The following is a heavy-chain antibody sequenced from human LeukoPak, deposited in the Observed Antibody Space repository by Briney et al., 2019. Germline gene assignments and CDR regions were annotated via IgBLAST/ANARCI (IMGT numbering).Heavy chain of an antibody. Sequence: SVKVSCKASGGTFSSYAISWVRQAPGQGLEWMGGIIPIFGTANYAQKFQGRATITTDESTSTAYMELSSLRSEDTAVYYCARGTGTTNLYYYYMDVWGKGTTVTVSS. V-gene: IGHV1-69*05. CDR2: IIPIFGTA. CDR1: GGTFSSYA. D-gene: IGHD1-7*01. J-gene: IGHJ6*03. CDR3: ARGTGTTNLYYYYMDV.